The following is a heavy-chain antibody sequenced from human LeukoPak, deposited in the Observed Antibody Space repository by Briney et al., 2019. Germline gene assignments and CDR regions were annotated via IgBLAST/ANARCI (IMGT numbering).Heavy chain of an antibody. CDR2: INHSGST. Sequence: SSETLSLTCAVYGGSFSGYYWSWIRQPPGKGLEWIGEINHSGSTNYNPSLKSRVTISVDTSKNQFSLKLNSVTAADTAVYYCARVPDYGFGYWGQGTLVTVSS. J-gene: IGHJ4*02. CDR3: ARVPDYGFGY. V-gene: IGHV4-34*01. CDR1: GGSFSGYY. D-gene: IGHD3-16*01.